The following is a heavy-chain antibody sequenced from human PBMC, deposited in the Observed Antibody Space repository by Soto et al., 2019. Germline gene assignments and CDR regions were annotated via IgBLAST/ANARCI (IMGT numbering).Heavy chain of an antibody. V-gene: IGHV1-2*04. Sequence: QVQLVQSGAEVKKPGASVKVSCKASGDTFTGYYIHWVRQAPGQGLEWLGGINPNSGGATYAQQFQGWVSKTTDTSFNTAYMELSRLRSDDTAVYSCARSGWAADALDIWGQGTLVTVSS. CDR3: ARSGWAADALDI. CDR2: INPNSGGA. D-gene: IGHD1-26*01. J-gene: IGHJ3*02. CDR1: GDTFTGYY.